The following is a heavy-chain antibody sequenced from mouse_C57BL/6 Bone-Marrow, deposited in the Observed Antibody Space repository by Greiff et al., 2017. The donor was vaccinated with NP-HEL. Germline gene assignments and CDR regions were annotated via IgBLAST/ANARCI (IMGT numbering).Heavy chain of an antibody. J-gene: IGHJ2*01. CDR2: IWSGGST. D-gene: IGHD2-12*01. CDR1: GFSLTSYG. V-gene: IGHV2-2*01. Sequence: VQLVESGPGLVQPSQSLSITCTVSGFSLTSYGVHWVRQSPGKGLEWLGVIWSGGSTVYNAAFISRLSISKDNSKSQVFFKMNSLQADDTAIYYCARNSYYNGFFDYWGQGTTLTVSS. CDR3: ARNSYYNGFFDY.